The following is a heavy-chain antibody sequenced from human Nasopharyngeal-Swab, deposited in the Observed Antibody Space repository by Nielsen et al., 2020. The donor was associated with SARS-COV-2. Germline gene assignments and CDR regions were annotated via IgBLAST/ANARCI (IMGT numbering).Heavy chain of an antibody. J-gene: IGHJ4*02. D-gene: IGHD2-2*01. CDR1: GFTFSSYE. CDR3: ARVISSTSCGYDY. CDR2: ISSSGSTI. V-gene: IGHV3-48*03. Sequence: GGSLRLSCAASGFTFSSYEMNWVRQAPGKGLEWVSYISSSGSTIYYADSVKGRFTISRDNAKNSLYLQMNSLRAEDTAVYYCARVISSTSCGYDYWGQGTLVTVSS.